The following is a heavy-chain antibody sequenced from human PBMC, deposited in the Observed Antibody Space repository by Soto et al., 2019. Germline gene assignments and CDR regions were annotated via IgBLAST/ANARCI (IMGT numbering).Heavy chain of an antibody. CDR2: INPNSGIT. CDR1: GGTFSSYT. V-gene: IGHV1-69*02. J-gene: IGHJ6*02. Sequence: SVKVSCKASGGTFSSYTISWVRQAPGQGLEWMGRINPNSGITNYAQKFQGRVTMTRDKSNSTAYMELSRLRSDDTAVYYCSRSSYSSSWSYYYYYNMDVWGQGTTVTVSS. D-gene: IGHD6-13*01. CDR3: SRSSYSSSWSYYYYYNMDV.